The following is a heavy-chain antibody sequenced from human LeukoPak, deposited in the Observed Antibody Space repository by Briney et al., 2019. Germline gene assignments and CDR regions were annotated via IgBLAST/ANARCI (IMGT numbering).Heavy chain of an antibody. Sequence: ASVKVSCKASGYTFTSYDINWVRQATGQGLEWMGWINPNSGGTNYAQKFQGRVTMTRDTSISTAYMELSRLRSDDTAVYYCARRRNGGYNWFDPWGQGTLVTVSS. J-gene: IGHJ5*02. CDR2: INPNSGGT. D-gene: IGHD2-8*01. CDR3: ARRRNGGYNWFDP. CDR1: GYTFTSYD. V-gene: IGHV1-2*02.